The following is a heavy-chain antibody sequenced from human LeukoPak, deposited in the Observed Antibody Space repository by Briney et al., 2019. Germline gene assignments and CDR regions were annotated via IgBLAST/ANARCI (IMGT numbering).Heavy chain of an antibody. V-gene: IGHV1-2*02. J-gene: IGHJ3*02. CDR2: INPNSGGT. CDR1: GYTFTGYY. CDR3: ARVQGWGSKAFDI. Sequence: ASVKVSCKASGYTFTGYYMHWVRQAPGQGLEWMGWINPNSGGTNYAQKFQGRVTMTRDTSISTAYMELSRLRSDDTAVYYCARVQGWGSKAFDIWGQGTMVTVSS. D-gene: IGHD7-27*01.